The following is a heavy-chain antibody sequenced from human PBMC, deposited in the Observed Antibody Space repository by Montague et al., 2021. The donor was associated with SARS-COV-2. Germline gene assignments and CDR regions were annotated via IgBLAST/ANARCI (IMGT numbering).Heavy chain of an antibody. J-gene: IGHJ4*02. V-gene: IGHV3-7*05. D-gene: IGHD3-16*01. CDR3: ARDATLSASGWGY. CDR2: IKEDGGEL. CDR1: GFTFTNYC. Sequence: SLRLSCAASGFTFTNYCMSWVRQAPGKGLEWVANIKEDGGELHYPDSVKGRFTISRDNAKKSLHLQMNSLRAEDTAVYFCARDATLSASGWGYWGQGTLVTVSS.